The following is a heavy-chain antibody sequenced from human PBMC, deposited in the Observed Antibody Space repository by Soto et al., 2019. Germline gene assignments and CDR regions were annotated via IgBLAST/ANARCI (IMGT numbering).Heavy chain of an antibody. J-gene: IGHJ6*02. D-gene: IGHD3-3*01. V-gene: IGHV1-8*01. CDR2: MNPNSGNT. CDR1: GYTFTSYD. CDR3: ARGWCVRLFLPSPDYYYGMDV. Sequence: ASVKVSCKASGYTFTSYDINWVRQATGQGLEWMGWMNPNSGNTGYAQKFQGRVTMTRNTSISTAYMELSSLRSEDTAVYYCARGWCVRLFLPSPDYYYGMDVWGQGTTVTVSS.